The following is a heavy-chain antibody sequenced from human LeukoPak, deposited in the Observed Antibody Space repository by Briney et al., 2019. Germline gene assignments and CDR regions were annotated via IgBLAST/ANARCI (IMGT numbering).Heavy chain of an antibody. CDR2: IIPIFGTA. CDR1: GGTFSSYA. D-gene: IGHD3-3*01. CDR3: ARGPLSYYDFWSGYFRGGAFDI. J-gene: IGHJ3*02. V-gene: IGHV1-69*13. Sequence: SVKVSCKASGGTFSSYAISWVRQAPGQGLEWMGGIIPIFGTANYAQKFQGRVTITADESTSTAYMELSSLRSEDTAVYYCARGPLSYYDFWSGYFRGGAFDIWGQGTMVTVSS.